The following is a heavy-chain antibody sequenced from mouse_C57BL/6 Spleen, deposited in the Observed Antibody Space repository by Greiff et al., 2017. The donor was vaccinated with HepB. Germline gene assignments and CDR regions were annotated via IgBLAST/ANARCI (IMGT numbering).Heavy chain of an antibody. D-gene: IGHD3-2*02. V-gene: IGHV1-50*01. J-gene: IGHJ2*01. CDR1: GYTFTSYW. Sequence: VQLQQPGAELVKPGASVKLSCKASGYTFTSYWMQWVKQRPGQGLEWIGEIDPSDSYTNYNQKFKGKATLTVDTSSSTAYMQLSSLTSEDSAVYYCARRGDSSGYGLSFFDYWGQGTTLTVSS. CDR3: ARRGDSSGYGLSFFDY. CDR2: IDPSDSYT.